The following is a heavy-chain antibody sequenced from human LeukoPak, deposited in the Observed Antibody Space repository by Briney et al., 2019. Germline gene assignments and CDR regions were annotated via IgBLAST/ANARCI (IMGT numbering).Heavy chain of an antibody. J-gene: IGHJ4*02. Sequence: GASVKVSCKASGYTFTSYAISRVRQAPGQGLEWMGWISAYNGNTDYAPSLQGRVTMTIDTSTSTVYMELRSLRSDDTAVYYCARDVGRSYDLDYWGQGTLVTVSS. CDR1: GYTFTSYA. V-gene: IGHV1-18*01. CDR2: ISAYNGNT. CDR3: ARDVGRSYDLDY. D-gene: IGHD3-16*01.